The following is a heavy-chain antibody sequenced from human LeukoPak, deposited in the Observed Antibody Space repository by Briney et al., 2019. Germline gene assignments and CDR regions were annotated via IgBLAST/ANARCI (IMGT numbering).Heavy chain of an antibody. J-gene: IGHJ4*02. Sequence: GESLKISCKVSGYTFTHNWIGWVRQKPGRGLEWLGVIFPADSNTAYNSSFRGQVTISVDKSIDTAYLQWGSLKASDSAIYYCARHRATGAWSDFDYWGQGTVVTVSS. D-gene: IGHD6-19*01. CDR2: IFPADSNT. CDR3: ARHRATGAWSDFDY. CDR1: GYTFTHNW. V-gene: IGHV5-51*01.